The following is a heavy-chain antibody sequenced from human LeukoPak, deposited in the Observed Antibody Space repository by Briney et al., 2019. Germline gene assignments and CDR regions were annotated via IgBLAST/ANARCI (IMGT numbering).Heavy chain of an antibody. J-gene: IGHJ4*02. Sequence: SETLSLTCTVSGCSVSSSSYYWGWIRQPPGKGLEWIGSIYYSGSTYYNSSLKSRVTISVDTSKNQFSLKLSSVTAADTAVYYCASRRGSYYGYWGQGTLVTVSS. CDR3: ASRRGSYYGY. D-gene: IGHD1-26*01. V-gene: IGHV4-39*01. CDR2: IYYSGST. CDR1: GCSVSSSSYY.